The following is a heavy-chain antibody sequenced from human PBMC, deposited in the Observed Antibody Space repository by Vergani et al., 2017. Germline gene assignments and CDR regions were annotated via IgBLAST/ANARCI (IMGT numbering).Heavy chain of an antibody. CDR1: GGTFSSYA. J-gene: IGHJ5*02. V-gene: IGHV1-69*01. CDR2: IIPIFGTA. Sequence: QVQLVQSGAEVKKPGSSVKVSCKASGGTFSSYAISWVRQAPGQGLEWMGGIIPIFGTANYAQKFQGRVTITAEDSTSTAYMGLSSLRSEDTAVYYCAGEGVAYCSSTSCYTHWFDPWGQGTLVTVSS. CDR3: AGEGVAYCSSTSCYTHWFDP. D-gene: IGHD2-2*02.